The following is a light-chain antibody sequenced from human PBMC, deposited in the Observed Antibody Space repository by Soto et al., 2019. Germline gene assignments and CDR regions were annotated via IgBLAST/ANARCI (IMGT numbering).Light chain of an antibody. CDR3: SSYTSSSTPV. Sequence: QSVLTQPASVSGSPGQSITISCTGTSSDVGGYNYVSWYQQHPGKAPKLMIYDVSNRPSGVSNRFSGSKSGNTASLTISGRQAEDEADYYCSSYTSSSTPVFGGGTKLTVL. J-gene: IGLJ2*01. CDR1: SSDVGGYNY. V-gene: IGLV2-14*01. CDR2: DVS.